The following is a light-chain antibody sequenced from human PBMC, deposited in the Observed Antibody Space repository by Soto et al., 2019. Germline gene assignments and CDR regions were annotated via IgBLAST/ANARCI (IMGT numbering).Light chain of an antibody. J-gene: IGKJ4*01. CDR3: QEFGSN. V-gene: IGKV3-20*01. CDR1: HTMDNSN. CDR2: GTS. Sequence: EIALTQSPGTLSLSPGDRATLSCRASHTMDNSNLAWYQHKPGHAPRLLIYGTSNRATGIPDRFSGSGSGTDFILTITSLEPEDFAVYYCQEFGSNFGGGTRVE.